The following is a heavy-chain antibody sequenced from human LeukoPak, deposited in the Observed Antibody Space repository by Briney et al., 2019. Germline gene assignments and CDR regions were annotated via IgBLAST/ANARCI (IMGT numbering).Heavy chain of an antibody. CDR3: ARDLSRSGPPYDAFDI. CDR2: MNPNSGNT. Sequence: ASVKVSCKASGYTFTSYDINWVRQATGQGLEWMGWMNPNSGNTNYAQKLQGRVTMTTDTSTSTAYMELRSLRSDDTAVYYRARDLSRSGPPYDAFDIWGQGTMVTVSS. CDR1: GYTFTSYD. D-gene: IGHD2-15*01. V-gene: IGHV1-18*01. J-gene: IGHJ3*02.